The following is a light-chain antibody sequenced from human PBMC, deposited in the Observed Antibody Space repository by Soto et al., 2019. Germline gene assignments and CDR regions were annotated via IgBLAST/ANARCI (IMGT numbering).Light chain of an antibody. J-gene: IGKJ3*01. CDR2: GAS. Sequence: EIVLTQSPGTLSLSPGERATLSCRASQSVSSSFLAWYQKKPGQAPRLLIYGASARATGIPDRFSGSGSGTDFTLTISRLEPEDSAVYYCQQYGSSPLFTFGPGTKVDIK. CDR3: QQYGSSPLFT. V-gene: IGKV3-20*01. CDR1: QSVSSSF.